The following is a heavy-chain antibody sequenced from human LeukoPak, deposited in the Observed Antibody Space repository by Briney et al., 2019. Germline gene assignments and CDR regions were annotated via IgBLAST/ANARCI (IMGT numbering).Heavy chain of an antibody. CDR3: AKDKYNFWSGSNYYYMDV. J-gene: IGHJ6*03. Sequence: PGGSLRLSCAASGFTFSSYAMSWVRQAPGKGLEWVSAISGSGGSTYYADSVKGRFTISRDNSKNTLYLQMNSLRAEDTAVYYCAKDKYNFWSGSNYYYMDVWGKGTTGTVSS. CDR2: ISGSGGST. V-gene: IGHV3-23*01. CDR1: GFTFSSYA. D-gene: IGHD3-3*01.